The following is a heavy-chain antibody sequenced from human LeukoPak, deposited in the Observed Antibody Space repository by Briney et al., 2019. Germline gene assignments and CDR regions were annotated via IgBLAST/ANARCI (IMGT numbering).Heavy chain of an antibody. CDR1: GFTVSSNY. D-gene: IGHD3-16*01. V-gene: IGHV3-53*01. Sequence: PGGSLRLSCAASGFTVSSNYMSWVRQAPGKGLEWVSFISTEGGSTYYADSVKGRFTISRDNSMNTLYLQMNNVRAEDTALYYCAKDWGHNWGQGTQVTVSS. CDR2: ISTEGGST. J-gene: IGHJ4*02. CDR3: AKDWGHN.